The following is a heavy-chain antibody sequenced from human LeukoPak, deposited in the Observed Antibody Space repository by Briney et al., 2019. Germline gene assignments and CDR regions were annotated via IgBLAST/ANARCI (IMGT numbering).Heavy chain of an antibody. J-gene: IGHJ5*02. CDR3: ARDLSSWRDDYSNH. CDR2: ISAYNGNT. V-gene: IGHV1-18*01. D-gene: IGHD4-4*01. Sequence: ASVEVFCRASCYTFTSYGNIWVRQASGQGLEWVVWISAYNGNTNYAQKLQGRVTMTTDTSTSTAYMELRSLRSDDTAVYYCARDLSSWRDDYSNHWGQGTLVTVSS. CDR1: CYTFTSYG.